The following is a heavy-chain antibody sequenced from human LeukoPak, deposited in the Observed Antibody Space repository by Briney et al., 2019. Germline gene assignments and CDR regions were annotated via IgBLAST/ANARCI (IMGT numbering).Heavy chain of an antibody. Sequence: GGSLGLSCAASGFTFSSYSMNWVRQAPGKGLEWVSYISSSSSTIYYADSVKGRFTISRDNAKNSLYLQMNSLRDEDTAVYYCARGIPDYGDYSLSFDYWGQGTLVTVSS. J-gene: IGHJ4*02. CDR3: ARGIPDYGDYSLSFDY. D-gene: IGHD4-17*01. CDR1: GFTFSSYS. V-gene: IGHV3-48*02. CDR2: ISSSSSTI.